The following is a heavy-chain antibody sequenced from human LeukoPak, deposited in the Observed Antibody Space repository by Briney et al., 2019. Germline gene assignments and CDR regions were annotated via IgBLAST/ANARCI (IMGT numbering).Heavy chain of an antibody. D-gene: IGHD7-27*01. V-gene: IGHV3-7*01. CDR3: ARDRLGRGYYYMDV. Sequence: GGSLRLSCAASGFTFSSAWMTWVRQAPGKGLEWVANIKQDGSEKYYVDSVKGRFTISRDNAKNSLYLQMNSLRAEDTAVYYCARDRLGRGYYYMDVWGKGTTVTVSS. CDR1: GFTFSSAW. CDR2: IKQDGSEK. J-gene: IGHJ6*03.